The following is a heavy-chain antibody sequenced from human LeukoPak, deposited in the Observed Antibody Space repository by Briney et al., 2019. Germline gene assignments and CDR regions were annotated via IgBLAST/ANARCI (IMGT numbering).Heavy chain of an antibody. V-gene: IGHV5-51*01. CDR1: GYSFTKYW. CDR2: IYPGDSDT. CDR3: AGLHGGERSPFDY. Sequence: GESLKISCKGSGYSFTKYWIGWVRPMPGKGLEWMGIIYPGDSDTRYSPSFQGQVTISADKSISTAYLQWSRLKASDTAMYYCAGLHGGERSPFDYWGQGTLVTVSS. D-gene: IGHD2-21*01. J-gene: IGHJ4*02.